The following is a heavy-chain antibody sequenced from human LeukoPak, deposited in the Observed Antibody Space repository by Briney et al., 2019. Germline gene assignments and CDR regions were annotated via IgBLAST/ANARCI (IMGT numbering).Heavy chain of an antibody. V-gene: IGHV5-51*01. D-gene: IGHD6-19*01. J-gene: IGHJ5*02. CDR1: GSSLPSYW. Sequence: GESLKISRKGSGSSLPSYWFGGVRRLPGKGLEWMGFSYPGDFDTRYSPSFQGQVTISADKSISTAYLQWSSLKASDTAMYYCARLPIGIAVAGWFDPWGQGTLVTVSS. CDR2: SYPGDFDT. CDR3: ARLPIGIAVAGWFDP.